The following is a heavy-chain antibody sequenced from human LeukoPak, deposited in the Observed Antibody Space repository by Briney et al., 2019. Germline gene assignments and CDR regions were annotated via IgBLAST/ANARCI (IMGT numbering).Heavy chain of an antibody. CDR3: AKGVSGAYYFDF. CDR2: ICGSGDYT. CDR1: VLTFSSYA. V-gene: IGHV3-23*01. D-gene: IGHD6-25*01. Sequence: RGSLRLSCAASVLTFSSYAMCWVGQTPWRGVEWVSSICGSGDYTYYADAVKGRCNISRDNSNNTLYLQMNSLRAEDTAVYYCAKGVSGAYYFDFWGQGTLVTVSS. J-gene: IGHJ4*02.